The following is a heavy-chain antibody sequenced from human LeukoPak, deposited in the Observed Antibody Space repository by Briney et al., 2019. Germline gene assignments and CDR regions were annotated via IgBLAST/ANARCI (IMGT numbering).Heavy chain of an antibody. D-gene: IGHD1/OR15-1a*01. V-gene: IGHV3-23*01. J-gene: IGHJ4*02. Sequence: GGSLRLSCTASGFTFGDYAMSWVRQAPGKGLEWVSVISGSGGSTYYADSVKGRFTISRDNSKNTLYLQMNSLRAEDTAVYYCAKRGVAQLKKGFDYWGQGTLVTVSS. CDR3: AKRGVAQLKKGFDY. CDR2: ISGSGGST. CDR1: GFTFGDYA.